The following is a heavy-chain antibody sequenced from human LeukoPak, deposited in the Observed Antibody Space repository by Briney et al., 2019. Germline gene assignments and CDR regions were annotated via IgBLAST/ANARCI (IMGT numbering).Heavy chain of an antibody. Sequence: ASVKVSCKASGYTFTGYYIHWVRQAPGQGLEWMAWINPDSGDSYSAPKFQGRVTMTRDTSISTASMEVSWLSSDDTAVYYCATGVATALTYWGQGTLVTVSS. CDR1: GYTFTGYY. CDR2: INPDSGDS. CDR3: ATGVATALTY. V-gene: IGHV1-2*02. D-gene: IGHD5-12*01. J-gene: IGHJ4*02.